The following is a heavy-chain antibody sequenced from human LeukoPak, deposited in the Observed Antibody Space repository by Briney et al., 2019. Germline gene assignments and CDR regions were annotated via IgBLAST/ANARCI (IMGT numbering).Heavy chain of an antibody. V-gene: IGHV4-59*01. Sequence: SETLSLTCTVSGDSISHFYWSWIRQPPGKGLEWIGFINYSGSTNYNPSLKSRVTISIYTSKNQFSLRLTSVTAADTAVYYCARSGYGDYGHYFDYWGQGTLVTVSS. CDR2: INYSGST. J-gene: IGHJ4*02. D-gene: IGHD4-17*01. CDR1: GDSISHFY. CDR3: ARSGYGDYGHYFDY.